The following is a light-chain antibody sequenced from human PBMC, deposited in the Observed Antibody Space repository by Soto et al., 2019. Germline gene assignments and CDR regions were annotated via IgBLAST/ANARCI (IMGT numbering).Light chain of an antibody. V-gene: IGKV1-33*01. CDR3: QQYNALPPIT. CDR1: RDISNY. CDR2: AAS. Sequence: DIQMTQSPASLSASVGDRVTITCQASRDISNYLNWYQQRPGKAPKLLIYAASNLETGVPSRFSGSGSGTDFTFTISNLQPEDTATYYCQQYNALPPITFGQGTRLEIK. J-gene: IGKJ5*01.